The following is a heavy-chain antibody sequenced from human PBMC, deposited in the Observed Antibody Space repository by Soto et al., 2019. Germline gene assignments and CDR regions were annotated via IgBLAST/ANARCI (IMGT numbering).Heavy chain of an antibody. D-gene: IGHD3-22*01. CDR2: VFYSGDT. J-gene: IGHJ6*02. Sequence: SETLSLTCSVSSGSISSNSYFWAWIRQPPGKGLEWIGAVFYSGDTYYSESLKSRVTMSVDTSKNQFSLKLNSVTAADTAVYYCARQGRNTKIVLLRHYATDFWGQGTAVTVS. CDR3: ARQGRNTKIVLLRHYATDF. V-gene: IGHV4-39*01. CDR1: SGSISSNSYF.